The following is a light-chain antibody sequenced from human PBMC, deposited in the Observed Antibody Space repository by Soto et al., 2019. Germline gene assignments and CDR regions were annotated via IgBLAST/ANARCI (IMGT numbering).Light chain of an antibody. CDR3: SAWDASLNGVV. V-gene: IGLV1-44*01. CDR2: SSN. Sequence: QSVLTQPPSASGTPGQRVTISCSGSSSNIGSNTVNWYQQLPGTAPKLLIYSSNQRPSGVPDRFSGSKSGTSASLAISGLQSDDEADYYCSAWDASLNGVVFGGGTQLTVL. CDR1: SSNIGSNT. J-gene: IGLJ2*01.